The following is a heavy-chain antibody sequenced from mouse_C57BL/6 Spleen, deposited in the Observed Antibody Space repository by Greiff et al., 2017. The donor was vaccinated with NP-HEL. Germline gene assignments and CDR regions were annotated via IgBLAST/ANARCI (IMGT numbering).Heavy chain of an antibody. Sequence: VQLQQPGAELVKPGASVKLSCKASGYTFTSYWMQWVKQRPGQGLEWIGEIDPSDSYTNYNQKFKGKATLTVDTSSSTAYMQLSSLTSEDSAVYYCARSVYSNPFAYWGQGTLVTVSA. CDR2: IDPSDSYT. CDR3: ARSVYSNPFAY. D-gene: IGHD2-5*01. V-gene: IGHV1-50*01. J-gene: IGHJ3*01. CDR1: GYTFTSYW.